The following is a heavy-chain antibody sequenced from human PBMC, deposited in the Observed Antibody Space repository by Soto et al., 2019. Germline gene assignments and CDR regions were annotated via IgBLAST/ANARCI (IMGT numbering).Heavy chain of an antibody. J-gene: IGHJ4*02. Sequence: GGSLRLSCAASGFTLSTYGMHWVRLAPGKGLEWVSVVGPSGASTFYADSVRGRFTISRXXXXXXXXXXXXXXXXXXXXXXXCARSYYYDSTGYYRTFDYWGPGTLVTVSS. CDR1: GFTLSTYG. CDR2: VGPSGAST. CDR3: ARSYYYDSTGYYRTFDY. V-gene: IGHV3-23*01. D-gene: IGHD3-22*01.